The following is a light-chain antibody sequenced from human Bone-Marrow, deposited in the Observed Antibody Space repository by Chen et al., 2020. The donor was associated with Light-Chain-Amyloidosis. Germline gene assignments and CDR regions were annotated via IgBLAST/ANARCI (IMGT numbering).Light chain of an antibody. CDR2: WAS. Sequence: DIVMTQSPDSLAVPLGERAAINCKSSQSVLYSSNNKNYLAWYQQKPGQPPKLLLSWASTRESGVPDRFSGSGSGTDFTLTISSLQAEDVAVYYCQQHYKIPFTFGPGTKVDIK. V-gene: IGKV4-1*01. CDR3: QQHYKIPFT. J-gene: IGKJ3*01. CDR1: QSVLYSSNNKNY.